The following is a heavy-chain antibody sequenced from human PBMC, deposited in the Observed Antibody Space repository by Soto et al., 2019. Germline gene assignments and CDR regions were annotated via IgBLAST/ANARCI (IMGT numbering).Heavy chain of an antibody. CDR3: ARDLWVTVTYGRGYYGMDV. CDR1: GGSISSGDYY. V-gene: IGHV4-30-4*01. J-gene: IGHJ6*02. Sequence: SETLSLTCTVSGGSISSGDYYWSWIRQPPGKGLEWIGYIYYSGSTYYNPSLKSRVTISVDTSKNQFSLKLSSVTAADTAVYYCARDLWVTVTYGRGYYGMDVWGQGTTVTVSS. CDR2: IYYSGST. D-gene: IGHD4-4*01.